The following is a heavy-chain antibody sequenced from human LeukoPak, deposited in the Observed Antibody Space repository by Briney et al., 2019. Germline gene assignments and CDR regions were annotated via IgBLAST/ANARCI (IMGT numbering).Heavy chain of an antibody. CDR1: GGTLSSYA. D-gene: IGHD1-26*01. CDR2: IIPIFGTA. J-gene: IGHJ4*02. V-gene: IGHV1-69*05. CDR3: ARENRIVGAGFDY. Sequence: SVKVSCKASGGTLSSYAISWVRQAPGQGLEWMGGIIPIFGTANYAQKFQGRVTITTDESTSTAYMELSSLRAEDTAVYYCARENRIVGAGFDYWGQGTLVTVSS.